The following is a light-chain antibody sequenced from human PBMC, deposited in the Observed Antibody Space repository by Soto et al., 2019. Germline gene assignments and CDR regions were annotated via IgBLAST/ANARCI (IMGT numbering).Light chain of an antibody. Sequence: QSVLTQPASVSGSPGQSITISCTGTSSDVGAYNFVSWYQQHPGKAPKLMIYDVTTRPSGVSNRFSGSKSANTASLTISGLQADDEADYYCISYTRISTGVFVGGTKVTVL. V-gene: IGLV2-14*01. J-gene: IGLJ2*01. CDR1: SSDVGAYNF. CDR3: ISYTRISTGV. CDR2: DVT.